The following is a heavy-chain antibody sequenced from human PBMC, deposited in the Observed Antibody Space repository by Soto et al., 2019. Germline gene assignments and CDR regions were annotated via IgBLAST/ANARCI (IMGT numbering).Heavy chain of an antibody. J-gene: IGHJ4*02. CDR3: ARGPDYIRIAAL. D-gene: IGHD6-13*01. V-gene: IGHV4-34*01. CDR2: INHSGST. CDR1: GGSFSGYY. Sequence: KPSETLSLTCAVYGGSFSGYYWSWIRQPPGKGLEWIGEINHSGSTNYNPSLKSRVTISVDTSKNQFSLKLSSVTAADTAVYYCARGPDYIRIAALWGQGTLVTVSS.